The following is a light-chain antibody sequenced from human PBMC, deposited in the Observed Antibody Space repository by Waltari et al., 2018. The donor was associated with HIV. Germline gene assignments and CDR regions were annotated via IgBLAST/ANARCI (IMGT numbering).Light chain of an antibody. CDR1: QSISSTY. J-gene: IGKJ1*01. CDR2: GAS. CDR3: QHFGT. Sequence: EVVLTHSPGTLSLSPGERATLSCRASQSISSTYLAWYQQQPGQAPNLLIYGASSRATGIPDRFSGSGSGTDFTLTIRRLEPEDFAVYYCQHFGTFGQGTKVEIK. V-gene: IGKV3-20*01.